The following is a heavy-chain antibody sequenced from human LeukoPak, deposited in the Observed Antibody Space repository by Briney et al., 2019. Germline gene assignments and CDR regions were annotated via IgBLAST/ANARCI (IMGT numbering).Heavy chain of an antibody. Sequence: GGSLRLSCTASGFAFDEHGMSWVRQVPGKGLEWVSGINWSGGSTGYADPLRGRFTIPRDDAKNSLYLQMDSLRAEDTALYYCARAPITSPFYFDYWGQGTLVTVSS. CDR3: ARAPITSPFYFDY. J-gene: IGHJ4*02. CDR1: GFAFDEHG. CDR2: INWSGGST. V-gene: IGHV3-20*04. D-gene: IGHD2-2*01.